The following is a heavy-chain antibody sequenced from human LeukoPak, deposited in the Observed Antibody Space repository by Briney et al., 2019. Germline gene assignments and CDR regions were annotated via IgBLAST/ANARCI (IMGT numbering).Heavy chain of an antibody. Sequence: PGGSLRLSCAASGFTFTSYSINWLRQDPGKGLERVSYISSTTSTIFYADSVKGRFTISRDNAKSSVYLQMNSLRAEDTAVYYCARDSSSRWYIGLFDYWGQGTLVTVSS. CDR3: ARDSSSRWYIGLFDY. CDR2: ISSTTSTI. D-gene: IGHD6-13*01. CDR1: GFTFTSYS. V-gene: IGHV3-48*01. J-gene: IGHJ4*02.